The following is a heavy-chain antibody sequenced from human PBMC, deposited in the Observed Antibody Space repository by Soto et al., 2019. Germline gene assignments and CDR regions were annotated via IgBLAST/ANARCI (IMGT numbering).Heavy chain of an antibody. V-gene: IGHV3-53*01. D-gene: IGHD3-10*01. CDR3: AREALDYYGSGSYRYYYYGMDV. J-gene: IGHJ6*02. CDR1: GFTVSSNY. Sequence: GGSLRLSCAASGFTVSSNYMSWVRQAPGKGLEWISVIYSGGSTYYADSVKGRFTISRDNSKNTLYLQMNSLRAEDTAVYYCAREALDYYGSGSYRYYYYGMDVWGQGTTVTVSS. CDR2: IYSGGST.